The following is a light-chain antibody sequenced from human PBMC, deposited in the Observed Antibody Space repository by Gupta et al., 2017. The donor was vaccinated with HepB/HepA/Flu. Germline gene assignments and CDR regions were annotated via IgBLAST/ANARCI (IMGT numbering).Light chain of an antibody. CDR1: KSVNNN. CDR2: GAS. J-gene: IGKJ1*01. V-gene: IGKV3-15*01. CDR3: QQYDRWPGT. Sequence: EIVMTHSPATLSVSPGERATLSCRASKSVNNNLAWYQQKPGQAPRLLIYGASTRATGIPARFSGSGSGTEFTLTISSLQSEDFVVYYCQQYDRWPGTFGQGTKVEVK.